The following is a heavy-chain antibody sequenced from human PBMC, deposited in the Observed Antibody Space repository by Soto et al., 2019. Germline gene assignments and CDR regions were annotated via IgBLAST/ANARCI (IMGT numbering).Heavy chain of an antibody. Sequence: QLHLQESGPGLVKPWETLSLTCTVSGGSINSSSYHWGWIRQPPGKGLEGIGSIYYSGSTYYNPSLKSRVTISVDTSKNQFSLKLSSVTAADTAVYYCARHRGQVVVAANSFDPWGQGTLVTVSS. J-gene: IGHJ5*02. D-gene: IGHD2-15*01. CDR2: IYYSGST. CDR3: ARHRGQVVVAANSFDP. V-gene: IGHV4-39*01. CDR1: GGSINSSSYH.